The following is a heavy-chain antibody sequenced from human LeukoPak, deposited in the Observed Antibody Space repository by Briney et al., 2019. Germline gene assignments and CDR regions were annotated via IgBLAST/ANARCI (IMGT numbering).Heavy chain of an antibody. D-gene: IGHD6-25*01. Sequence: SQTLSLTCTVSGGSISTGTYYWSWVRQPPGKGLEWLGYIYHTGNTYYNPSLKSRVTISVDTSKNQFSLKLTSVTAADTAVYYCARDSISLASGSPVYYFDYWGQGTLVAVSS. CDR2: IYHTGNT. CDR1: GGSISTGTYY. CDR3: ARDSISLASGSPVYYFDY. J-gene: IGHJ4*02. V-gene: IGHV4-30-2*01.